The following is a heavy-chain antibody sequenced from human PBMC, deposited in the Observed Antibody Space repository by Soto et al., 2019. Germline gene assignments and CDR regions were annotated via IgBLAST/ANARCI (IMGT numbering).Heavy chain of an antibody. CDR3: DREGLAAAGTGAGTSRTAFEI. D-gene: IGHD6-13*01. CDR2: IIPIFGTA. J-gene: IGHJ3*02. Sequence: QVQLVQSGAEVKKPGSSVKVSCKASGGTFRSYAISWVRQAPGQGLEWMGGIIPIFGTANYAQKFQGRVTITADESTSTAYMELISLRSDDKAEYYCDREGLAAAGTGAGTSRTAFEIWGQGTMVTVSS. CDR1: GGTFRSYA. V-gene: IGHV1-69*12.